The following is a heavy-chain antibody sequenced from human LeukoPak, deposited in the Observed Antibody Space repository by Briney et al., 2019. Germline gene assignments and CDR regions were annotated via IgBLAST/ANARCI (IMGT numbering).Heavy chain of an antibody. CDR2: IIPMFGIT. CDR1: GGTFSSDA. J-gene: IGHJ6*02. CDR3: ASGRVPDYGHLDYYYYGLDV. Sequence: SVKVSCKASGGTFSSDAITWVRQAPGLGLEWMGRIIPMFGITNYAQKFQGRVTITADKSTSAAYMELSSLRFEDTAIYYCASGRVPDYGHLDYYYYGLDVWGQGTSVTVSS. D-gene: IGHD4-17*01. V-gene: IGHV1-69*04.